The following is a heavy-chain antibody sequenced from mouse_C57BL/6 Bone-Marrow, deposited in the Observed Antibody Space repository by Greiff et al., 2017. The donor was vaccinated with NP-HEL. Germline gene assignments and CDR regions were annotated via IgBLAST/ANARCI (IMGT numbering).Heavy chain of an antibody. J-gene: IGHJ1*03. V-gene: IGHV1-58*01. CDR2: IYIGTGYT. CDR3: ARRGYYSNFYWYFDV. Sequence: VQLQQSGAELVRPGSSVKMSCKTSGYTFTSYGINWVKPRPGQGLEWIGYIYIGTGYTEYNEKFKGKATLTSDTSSSTAYMQLSSLTSEDSAIYFCARRGYYSNFYWYFDVWGTGTTVTVSS. D-gene: IGHD2-5*01. CDR1: GYTFTSYG.